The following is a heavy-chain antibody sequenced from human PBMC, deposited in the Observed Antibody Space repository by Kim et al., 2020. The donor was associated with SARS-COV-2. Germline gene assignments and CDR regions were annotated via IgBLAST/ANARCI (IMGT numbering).Heavy chain of an antibody. V-gene: IGHV3-64*02. D-gene: IGHD6-19*01. Sequence: YADSVKGRFTISRDNSKNTLYLHMGSLGDEDMAVYYCARRAVANYWYFDVWGRGTLVTVSS. CDR3: ARRAVANYWYFDV. J-gene: IGHJ2*01.